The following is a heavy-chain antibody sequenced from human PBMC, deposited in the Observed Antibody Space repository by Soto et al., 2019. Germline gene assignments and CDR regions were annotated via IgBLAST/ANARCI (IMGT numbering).Heavy chain of an antibody. J-gene: IGHJ5*02. D-gene: IGHD3-10*01. Sequence: LSLTCTVSGGSISSGDYYWSWIRQPPGKGLEWIGYIYYSGSTYYNPSLKSRVTISVDTSKNQFSLKLSSVTAADTAVYYCARGVELTMVRGQWFDPWGQGTLVTVSS. CDR3: ARGVELTMVRGQWFDP. V-gene: IGHV4-30-4*01. CDR2: IYYSGST. CDR1: GGSISSGDYY.